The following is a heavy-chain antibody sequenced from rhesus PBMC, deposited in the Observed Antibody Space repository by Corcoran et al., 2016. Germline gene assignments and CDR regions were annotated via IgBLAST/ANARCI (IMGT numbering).Heavy chain of an antibody. Sequence: EVQLVESGGGLVQPGGSLRLSCAASGFTFSSYDMSWVRQAPGKGLEWVSYISYTGKTITYADSVKGRFTISRDNAKNSLSLQMSSLRAEDTAVYYCTRASIAAAGTFDYWGQGVLVTVSS. D-gene: IGHD6-31*01. J-gene: IGHJ4*01. V-gene: IGHV3-136*01. CDR3: TRASIAAAGTFDY. CDR1: GFTFSSYD. CDR2: ISYTGKTI.